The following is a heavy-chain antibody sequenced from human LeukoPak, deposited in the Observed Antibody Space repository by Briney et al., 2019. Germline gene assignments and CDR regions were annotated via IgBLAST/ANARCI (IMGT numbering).Heavy chain of an antibody. J-gene: IGHJ4*02. CDR1: GFTFSSYG. CDR2: ISGSGGST. V-gene: IGHV3-23*01. D-gene: IGHD3-22*01. Sequence: GGSPRLSCAASGFTFSSYGMSWVRQAPGKGLEWVSAISGSGGSTYYADSVKGRFTISRDNSKNTLYLQMNSLRAEDTAVYYCAKDKITMIVVATFDYWGQGTLVTVSS. CDR3: AKDKITMIVVATFDY.